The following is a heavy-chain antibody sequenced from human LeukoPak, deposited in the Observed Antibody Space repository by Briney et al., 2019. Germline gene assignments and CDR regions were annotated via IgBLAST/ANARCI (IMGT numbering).Heavy chain of an antibody. Sequence: SETLSLTCTVSGGSIDSFFWSWIRQPPGKALEWIGDVHYSGNTNYNPSLKSRVTISLDTSKIQFSLSLNSMTAADTAVYYCARGFSSGRFDPWGQGTLVTVSS. D-gene: IGHD3-10*01. V-gene: IGHV4-59*08. CDR1: GGSIDSFF. CDR2: VHYSGNT. J-gene: IGHJ5*02. CDR3: ARGFSSGRFDP.